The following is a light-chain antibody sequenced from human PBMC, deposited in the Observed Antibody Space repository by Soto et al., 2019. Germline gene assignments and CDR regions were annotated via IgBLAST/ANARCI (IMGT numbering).Light chain of an antibody. Sequence: QSVLTQPASVSGSPGQSITISCTGTNSDVGGNHVSWFQHHPGKAPRLIIYDVSNRSSGVSNRFSGSKSGNTASLTISGLQADDEADYYCSSHTTSSHYVFGTGTKVTVL. J-gene: IGLJ1*01. CDR1: NSDVGGNH. CDR2: DVS. CDR3: SSHTTSSHYV. V-gene: IGLV2-14*03.